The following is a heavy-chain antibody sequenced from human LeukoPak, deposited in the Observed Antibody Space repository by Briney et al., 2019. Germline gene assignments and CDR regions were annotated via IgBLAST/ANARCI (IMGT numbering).Heavy chain of an antibody. J-gene: IGHJ6*03. CDR2: IYYSGST. V-gene: IGHV4-59*01. CDR3: ARTLNYYYYMDV. Sequence: ASETLSLTCTVSGASISRYYWSWIRQPPGKGLEWIGYIYYSGSTNYNPSLKSRVTISVDTSKNQFSLKLSSVTAADTAVYYCARTLNYYYYMDVWGKGTTVTVSS. CDR1: GASISRYY.